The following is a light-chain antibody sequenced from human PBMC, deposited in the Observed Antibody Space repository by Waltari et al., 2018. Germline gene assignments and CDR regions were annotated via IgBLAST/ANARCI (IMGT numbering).Light chain of an antibody. V-gene: IGKV1-5*03. CDR3: QQYGNYFYT. Sequence: DIQMTQSPSTLSASLGDRVTITCRASQRIRDWLAWYQQKPGKAPKLLIHRSSTLASGVPSRFSGSGSGTEFTLTISGLQPDDFATYYCQQYGNYFYTFGQGTKLEI. J-gene: IGKJ2*01. CDR1: QRIRDW. CDR2: RSS.